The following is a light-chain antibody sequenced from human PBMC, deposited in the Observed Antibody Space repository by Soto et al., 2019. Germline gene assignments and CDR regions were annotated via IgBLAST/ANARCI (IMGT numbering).Light chain of an antibody. Sequence: QSAITPPSSVSGSAGQSITISCTGTSSDIDTYNYVSWYQQHPGKAPKLIIYEVTNRPSGVSNRFSGSKSGDTASLTISGLRAEDEADYYCSSYTSSTDYVFGTGTKVTVL. CDR2: EVT. V-gene: IGLV2-14*01. CDR1: SSDIDTYNY. J-gene: IGLJ1*01. CDR3: SSYTSSTDYV.